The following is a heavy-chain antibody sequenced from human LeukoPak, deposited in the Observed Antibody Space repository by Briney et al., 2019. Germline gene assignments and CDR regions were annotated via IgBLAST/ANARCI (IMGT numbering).Heavy chain of an antibody. D-gene: IGHD3-10*01. J-gene: IGHJ4*02. V-gene: IGHV1-2*02. CDR2: INPNSGGT. Sequence: ASVKVSCKASGYTFTGYYMHWVRQAPGQGLEWMGWINPNSGGTNYAQKFQGRVTMTRDTSISTAYMELSRLRTDDTAVYYCARDWFGELPFDYWGQGTLVTVSS. CDR1: GYTFTGYY. CDR3: ARDWFGELPFDY.